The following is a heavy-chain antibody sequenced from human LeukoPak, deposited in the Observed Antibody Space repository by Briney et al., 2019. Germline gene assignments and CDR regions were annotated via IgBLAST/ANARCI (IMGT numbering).Heavy chain of an antibody. D-gene: IGHD3-10*01. J-gene: IGHJ5*02. CDR1: GGSISSYY. CDR3: ARLPYYYGSGSYRWFDP. V-gene: IGHV4-39*07. CDR2: IYYSGST. Sequence: SETLSLTCTVSGGSISSYYWGWIRQPPGKGLEWIGSIYYSGSTYYNPSLKSRVTISVDTSKNQFSLKLGSVTAADTAVYYCARLPYYYGSGSYRWFDPWGQGTLVTVSS.